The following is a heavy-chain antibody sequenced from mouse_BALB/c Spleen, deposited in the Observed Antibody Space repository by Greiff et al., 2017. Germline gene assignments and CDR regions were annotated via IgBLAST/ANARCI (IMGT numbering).Heavy chain of an antibody. CDR1: GFTFSSYG. Sequence: EVQRVESGGGLVQPGGSLKLSCAASGFTFSSYGMSWVRQTPDKRLELVATINSNGGSTYYPDSVKGRFTISRDNAKNTLYLQMSSLKSEDTAMYYCARDSLLRMGAMDYWGQGTSVTVSS. J-gene: IGHJ4*01. CDR3: ARDSLLRMGAMDY. D-gene: IGHD1-2*01. V-gene: IGHV5-6-3*01. CDR2: INSNGGST.